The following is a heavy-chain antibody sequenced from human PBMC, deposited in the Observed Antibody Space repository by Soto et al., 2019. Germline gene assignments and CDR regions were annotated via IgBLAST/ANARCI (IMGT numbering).Heavy chain of an antibody. D-gene: IGHD5-12*01. J-gene: IGHJ4*02. CDR1: GGTFSNDI. Sequence: QVQLVQSGAEVKKPGSSVKVSCKASGGTFSNDIITWVRQAPGQGLEWMGRIIPLLDIANYAQKFQGRVTITADKATSTAYMELNSLRSGDTAVYYCVRDSPIGSTYSGYDGIDYWGQGTLVTVSS. CDR3: VRDSPIGSTYSGYDGIDY. CDR2: IIPLLDIA. V-gene: IGHV1-69*08.